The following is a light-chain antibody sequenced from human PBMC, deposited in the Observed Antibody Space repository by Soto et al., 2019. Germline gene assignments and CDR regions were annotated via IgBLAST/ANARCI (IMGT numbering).Light chain of an antibody. Sequence: GASSDVGSYNLVSWYQQYSGKAPKLLIYEVNKRPSGVSNRFSGSKSGNTASLTISGLQAEDEADYYCCSYAGIRVFGTGTKATV. J-gene: IGLJ1*01. V-gene: IGLV2-23*02. CDR2: EVN. CDR3: CSYAGIRV. CDR1: SSDVGSYNL.